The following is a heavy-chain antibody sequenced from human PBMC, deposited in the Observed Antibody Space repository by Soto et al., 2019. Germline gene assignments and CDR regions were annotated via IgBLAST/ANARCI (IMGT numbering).Heavy chain of an antibody. V-gene: IGHV4-34*01. CDR1: GGSFSGYY. CDR2: INHSGST. Sequence: SETLSLTCAVYGGSFSGYYWSWIRQPPGKGLEWIGEINHSGSTNYNPSLKSRVTISVDTSKNQFSLKLSSVTAADTAVYYCARGRSSIAAAGRYFDYWGQGTLVT. CDR3: ARGRSSIAAAGRYFDY. D-gene: IGHD6-13*01. J-gene: IGHJ4*02.